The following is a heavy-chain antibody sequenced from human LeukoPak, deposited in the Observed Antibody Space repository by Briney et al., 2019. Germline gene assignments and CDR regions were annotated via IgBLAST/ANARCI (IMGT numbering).Heavy chain of an antibody. CDR1: GGSISSYY. CDR2: IYTSGST. CDR3: ARGSYYGSGSYFPYFDY. Sequence: SETLSLTCTVSGGSISSYYWSWIRQPAGKGLEWIGRIYTSGSTNYNPSLKSRVTMSVDTSKNQFSLKLSSVTAADTAVYYCARGSYYGSGSYFPYFDYWGQGTLVTVSS. D-gene: IGHD3-10*01. J-gene: IGHJ4*02. V-gene: IGHV4-4*07.